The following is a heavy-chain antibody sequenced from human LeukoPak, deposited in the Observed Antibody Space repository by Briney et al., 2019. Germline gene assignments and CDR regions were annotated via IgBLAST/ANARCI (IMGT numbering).Heavy chain of an antibody. V-gene: IGHV4-59*08. CDR2: IYYSGNT. CDR3: ARHQTYYYDTTAPGYYYGMDV. D-gene: IGHD3-22*01. J-gene: IGHJ6*02. CDR1: GDSISSYY. Sequence: SETLSLTCTVSGDSISSYYWSWIRQPPGKGLEWIGYIYYSGNTNYNPSLKSRVTISVDTSKNQFSLKLSSVTATDTAVYYCARHQTYYYDTTAPGYYYGMDVWGQGTTVTVSS.